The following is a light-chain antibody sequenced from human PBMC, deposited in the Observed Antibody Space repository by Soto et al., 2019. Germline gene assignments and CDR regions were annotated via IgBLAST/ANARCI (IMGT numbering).Light chain of an antibody. V-gene: IGKV1-39*01. J-gene: IGKJ1*01. Sequence: DIQMTQSPSSLSASVGDRVILTCRASQTIRTSLNWYQQKPGKAPKLLIYAASTLHSGVPSRFSGSGSGTDFTLSISNLQPEDFATYFCQQTYATPPTFGQGTNVEI. CDR1: QTIRTS. CDR2: AAS. CDR3: QQTYATPPT.